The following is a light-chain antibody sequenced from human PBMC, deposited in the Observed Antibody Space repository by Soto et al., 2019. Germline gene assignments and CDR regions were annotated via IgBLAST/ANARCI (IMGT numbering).Light chain of an antibody. Sequence: QSVLTQPASVSGSPGQSLTISCTGTSRDIGFYNYVSWYQQYPGNAPKLIIFDVSNRPSGVSGRFSGSKSGNTASLTISGLLPEDGADYYCSSYTTRSTYVFGSGTKVTVL. CDR3: SSYTTRSTYV. CDR2: DVS. V-gene: IGLV2-14*03. CDR1: SRDIGFYNY. J-gene: IGLJ1*01.